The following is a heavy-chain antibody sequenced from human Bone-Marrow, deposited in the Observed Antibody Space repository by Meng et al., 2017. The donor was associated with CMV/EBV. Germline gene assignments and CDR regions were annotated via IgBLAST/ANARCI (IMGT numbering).Heavy chain of an antibody. V-gene: IGHV3-30-3*01. Sequence: GESLKISCAASGFTFSSYAMHWVRQAPGKGLEWVAVISYDGSNKYYADSVKGRFTISRDNSKNTLYLQMNSLRAEDTAVYYCARGRGVVPAALDYWGQGTLLSVSS. CDR2: ISYDGSNK. J-gene: IGHJ4*02. CDR3: ARGRGVVPAALDY. D-gene: IGHD2-2*01. CDR1: GFTFSSYA.